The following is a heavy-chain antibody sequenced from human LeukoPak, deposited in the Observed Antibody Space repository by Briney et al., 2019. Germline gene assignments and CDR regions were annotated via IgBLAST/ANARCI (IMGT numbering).Heavy chain of an antibody. CDR2: YYYGRTT. V-gene: IGHV4-34*01. J-gene: IGHJ4*02. CDR3: ARGGDLYAIAAAGTAGGFDY. D-gene: IGHD6-13*01. CDR1: GGSFTKHQ. Sequence: SETLSLTCAVYGGSFTKHQWSWIRQPPGKGLEWIGSYYYGRTTYYNPSLKSRVTISLDTSKNQLSLKVSSVTAADTAVYYCARGGDLYAIAAAGTAGGFDYWGQGTLVTVSS.